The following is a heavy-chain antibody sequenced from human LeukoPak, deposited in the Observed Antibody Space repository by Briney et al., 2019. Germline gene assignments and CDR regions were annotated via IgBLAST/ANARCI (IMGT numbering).Heavy chain of an antibody. J-gene: IGHJ4*02. V-gene: IGHV4-59*01. CDR3: AREYCSSSSCYFDY. Sequence: SETLSLTCTVSGRSISSSYWSWLRHPPGEGLEWIGYRYYRGSTNYTPSLQSRVTISLDTSKNQFSLKLSSVSAADTAVYYCAREYCSSSSCYFDYWGQGTLVTVSS. D-gene: IGHD2-2*01. CDR2: RYYRGST. CDR1: GRSISSSY.